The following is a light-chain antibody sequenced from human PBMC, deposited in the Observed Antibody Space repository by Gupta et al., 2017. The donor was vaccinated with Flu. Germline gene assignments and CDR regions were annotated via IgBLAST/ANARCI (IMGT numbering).Light chain of an antibody. J-gene: IGKJ1*01. CDR2: GAS. CDR1: QSVSSN. V-gene: IGKV3-15*01. Sequence: PATLSVSPGETVALSCRASQSVSSNLAWYQQKPGQAPRLLIHGASTRTTDFPARFSGSGSGTEFTLTISGLQSEDSALYHCHQYNSWPQTFGQGTXVEIK. CDR3: HQYNSWPQT.